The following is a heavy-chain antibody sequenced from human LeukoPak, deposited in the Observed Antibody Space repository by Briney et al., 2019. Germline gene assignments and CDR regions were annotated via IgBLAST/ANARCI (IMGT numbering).Heavy chain of an antibody. J-gene: IGHJ3*02. V-gene: IGHV3-53*01. CDR2: IYSGGST. D-gene: IGHD5-18*01. CDR1: GFTVSSNS. Sequence: GGSLRLSCTVSGFTVSSNSMSWVRQAPGKGLEWVSFIYSGGSTQYSDSAKGRFTISRDNSKNTLYPQMNSLRAEDTAVYYCARGRLVQLWPQAEGDAFDIWGQGTMVTVSS. CDR3: ARGRLVQLWPQAEGDAFDI.